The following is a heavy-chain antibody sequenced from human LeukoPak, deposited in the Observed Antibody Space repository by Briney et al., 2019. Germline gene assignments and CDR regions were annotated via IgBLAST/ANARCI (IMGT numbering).Heavy chain of an antibody. Sequence: GGSLRLSCAASGFTFSSYAMGWVRQAPGKGLEWVSTISGSGGNTYYADSVKGPFTISRDNSKNTLYLQMNGLRAEDTAVYYCTTDPPYYYYYMDVWGKGTTVTVSS. V-gene: IGHV3-23*01. CDR1: GFTFSSYA. CDR3: TTDPPYYYYYMDV. CDR2: ISGSGGNT. J-gene: IGHJ6*03.